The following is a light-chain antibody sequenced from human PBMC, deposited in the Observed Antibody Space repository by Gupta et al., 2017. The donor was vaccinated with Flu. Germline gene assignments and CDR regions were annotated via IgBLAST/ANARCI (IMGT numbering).Light chain of an antibody. Sequence: GETATLSGRASQSVSSNLAWYQQKPGQAPRLLIYGASTRATGIPARFSGSGSGTEFTLTISSLQSEDFAVYYCQQYNNWPLTFGGGTKVEIK. V-gene: IGKV3-15*01. CDR3: QQYNNWPLT. CDR2: GAS. J-gene: IGKJ4*01. CDR1: QSVSSN.